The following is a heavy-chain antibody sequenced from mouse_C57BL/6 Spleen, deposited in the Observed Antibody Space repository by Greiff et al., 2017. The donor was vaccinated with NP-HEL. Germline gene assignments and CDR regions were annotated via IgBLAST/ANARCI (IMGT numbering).Heavy chain of an antibody. V-gene: IGHV1-26*01. D-gene: IGHD1-3*01. J-gene: IGHJ3*01. CDR2: INPNNGGT. CDR1: GYTFTDYY. CDR3: ARRGFKGLWFAY. Sequence: EVQLQQSGPELVKPGASVKISCKASGYTFTDYYMNWVKQSHGKSLEWIGDINPNNGGTSYNQKFKGKATLTVDKSSSTAYMELRSLTSEDSAVYYCARRGFKGLWFAYWGQGTLVTVSA.